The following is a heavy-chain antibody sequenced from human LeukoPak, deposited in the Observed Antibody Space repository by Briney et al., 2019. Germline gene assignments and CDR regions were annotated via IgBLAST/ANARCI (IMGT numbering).Heavy chain of an antibody. CDR2: VNAGNGNT. V-gene: IGHV1-3*01. CDR3: ARDSCSGGDCYLHPDV. J-gene: IGHJ6*02. D-gene: IGHD2-21*02. Sequence: ASVKVSCKASGYTFTNYAVHWVRQAPGQRLEWMGWVNAGNGNTEYSQEFQGRVTMTRDTSATTAYMELSSLRSEDTAVYYCARDSCSGGDCYLHPDVWGQGTTVTVSS. CDR1: GYTFTNYA.